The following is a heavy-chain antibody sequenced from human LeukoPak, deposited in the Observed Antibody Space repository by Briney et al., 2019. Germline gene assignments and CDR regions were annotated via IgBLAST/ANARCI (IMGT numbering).Heavy chain of an antibody. CDR2: IRQDGSEK. Sequence: GGSLRLSCAASGFTFNDAWMSWVRQAPGKGLEGVANIRQDGSEKYYVASVRGRFTISRDNAKNSLYLQMNSLRREDTAVYYCARLADYDSSGYFDYWGQGTLVTVSS. CDR1: GFTFNDAW. D-gene: IGHD3-22*01. CDR3: ARLADYDSSGYFDY. J-gene: IGHJ4*02. V-gene: IGHV3-7*01.